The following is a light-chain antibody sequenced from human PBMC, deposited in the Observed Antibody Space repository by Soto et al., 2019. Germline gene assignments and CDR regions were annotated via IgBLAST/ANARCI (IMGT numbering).Light chain of an antibody. V-gene: IGKV3-15*01. Sequence: EIVMTQSPATLSVSPPAGAWMXLTPSQSVSSNLAWYQQKVGQAPRLLMYGASVRATGVPTRFSGSGSGTVFTLTISSLQSEDFAVYFCQHYNNWPPQFTFGGGTKVDNK. J-gene: IGKJ4*01. CDR3: QHYNNWPPQFT. CDR2: GAS. CDR1: QSVSSN.